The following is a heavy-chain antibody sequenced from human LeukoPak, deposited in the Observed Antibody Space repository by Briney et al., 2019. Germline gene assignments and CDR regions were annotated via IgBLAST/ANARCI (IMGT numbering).Heavy chain of an antibody. D-gene: IGHD4-17*01. V-gene: IGHV1-18*01. CDR1: GYTFTSYG. CDR2: ISAYNGNT. Sequence: ASVKVSCKASGYTFTSYGISWVRQAPGQGLEWMGWISAYNGNTNYAQKLQGRVTMTTDTSTSTAYMELRSLRSDDTAVYYCARDSRYGDYGGVDWFDPWGQGTLVTVSS. CDR3: ARDSRYGDYGGVDWFDP. J-gene: IGHJ5*02.